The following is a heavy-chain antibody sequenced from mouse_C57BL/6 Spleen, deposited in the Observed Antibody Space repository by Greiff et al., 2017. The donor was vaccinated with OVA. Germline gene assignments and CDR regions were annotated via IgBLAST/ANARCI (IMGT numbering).Heavy chain of an antibody. V-gene: IGHV1-26*01. CDR2: IYPSNGGT. CDR1: GYTFTDYY. J-gene: IGHJ2*01. D-gene: IGHD1-1*01. CDR3: AAPRPTTGVATCFDY. Sequence: EVQLQQSGPELVKPGASVKISCKASGYTFTDYYMNWVKQSPGKSLEWIGGIYPSNGGTNYNQKFKGKATLTVDKSSSTAYMELRSLTSEDAAVYYCAAPRPTTGVATCFDYWGQGTTLTVSS.